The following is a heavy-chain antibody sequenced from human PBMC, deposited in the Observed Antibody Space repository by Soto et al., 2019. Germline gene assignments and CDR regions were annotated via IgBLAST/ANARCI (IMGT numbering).Heavy chain of an antibody. CDR2: IYYSGST. CDR1: GGTISSYY. CDR3: ARSGTSSSNWFDP. Sequence: SETLSLTCTVSGGTISSYYLSWIRKPPGKGLEWIGYIYYSGSTNYNPSLKSRVTISVDTSKNQFSLKLSSVTAADTAVYYCARSGTSSSNWFDPWGQGTLVTVSS. D-gene: IGHD6-13*01. V-gene: IGHV4-59*01. J-gene: IGHJ5*02.